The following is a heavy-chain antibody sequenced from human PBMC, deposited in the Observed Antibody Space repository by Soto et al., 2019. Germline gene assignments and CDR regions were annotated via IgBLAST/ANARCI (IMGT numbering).Heavy chain of an antibody. V-gene: IGHV3-23*01. CDR2: ISGSGGST. D-gene: IGHD1-26*01. J-gene: IGHJ3*02. CDR1: GVTFSSYA. CDR3: AKDGRSRPHAFDI. Sequence: EVQLLESGGGLVQPGGSLRLSCAASGVTFSSYAMSWVRQAPGKGLEWVSAISGSGGSTYYADSVKGRFTISRDNSKNTLYLQMTSLRAEDTAVYYCAKDGRSRPHAFDIWGQGTMVTVSS.